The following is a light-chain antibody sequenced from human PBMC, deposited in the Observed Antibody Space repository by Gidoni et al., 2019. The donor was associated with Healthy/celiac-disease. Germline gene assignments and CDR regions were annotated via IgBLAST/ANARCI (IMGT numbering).Light chain of an antibody. CDR3: QSADSSGTCWV. CDR2: KDS. J-gene: IGLJ3*02. CDR1: ALPKQY. Sequence: SYELTQPPSVSVSPGQTARITCSGDALPKQYAYWYQQEPGQAPVLVIYKDSERPSGIPERFSGSSSGTTVTLTISGVQAEDEADYYCQSADSSGTCWVFGGGTKLTVL. V-gene: IGLV3-25*03.